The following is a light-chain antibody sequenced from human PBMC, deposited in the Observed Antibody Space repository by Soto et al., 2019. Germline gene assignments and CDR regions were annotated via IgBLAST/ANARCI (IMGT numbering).Light chain of an antibody. V-gene: IGLV2-14*01. CDR3: SSYTSSSTLVL. CDR1: SSDVGDYNS. J-gene: IGLJ2*01. Sequence: QSALTQPASVSGSPGQSITISCTGSSSDVGDYNSVSWYQQHPGKAPKLMIYDVTDRPSGVSDRFSGSKSGNTASLTISGLQAEDEADYYCSSYTSSSTLVLFGGVTKLTVL. CDR2: DVT.